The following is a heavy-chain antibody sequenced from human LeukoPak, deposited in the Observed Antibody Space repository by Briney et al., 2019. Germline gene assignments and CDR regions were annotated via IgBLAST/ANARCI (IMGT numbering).Heavy chain of an antibody. CDR3: AREGYCSGGSCYSLQY. Sequence: PGGSLRLSCAASGFTFSSYWMHWVRQAPGKGLVWVSRINNDGRSTGYADSVKGRFTISRDNAKNTLYLEMNSLRAEDAAVYYCAREGYCSGGSCYSLQYWGQGTLVTVSS. V-gene: IGHV3-74*01. D-gene: IGHD2-15*01. J-gene: IGHJ4*02. CDR2: INNDGRST. CDR1: GFTFSSYW.